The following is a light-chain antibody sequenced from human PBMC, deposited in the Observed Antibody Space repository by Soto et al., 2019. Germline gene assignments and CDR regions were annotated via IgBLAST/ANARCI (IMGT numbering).Light chain of an antibody. Sequence: EIVLTQSPGTLSLSPGERATLSCRASHSVGKSLAWYQQKPGQAPRLPIYGASTRATGIPDRFNGSGSGTDFTLTISRLEPEDFAVYYCQQYGGSPRTFGQGTKVDIK. CDR2: GAS. CDR3: QQYGGSPRT. J-gene: IGKJ1*01. CDR1: HSVGKS. V-gene: IGKV3-20*01.